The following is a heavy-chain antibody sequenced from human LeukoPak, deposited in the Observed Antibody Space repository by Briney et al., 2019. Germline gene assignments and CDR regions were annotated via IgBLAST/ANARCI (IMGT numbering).Heavy chain of an antibody. J-gene: IGHJ5*02. CDR2: MNPNSGNT. V-gene: IGHV1-8*01. Sequence: ASVKVSCKASGYTFTSYDINWVRQATGQGLEWMGWMNPNSGNTGYAQKFQGRVTMTRDTSIGTAYMELSSLRSEDTAVYYCVSPSAHIYDSSGYYNAWGQGTLVTVSS. D-gene: IGHD3-22*01. CDR3: VSPSAHIYDSSGYYNA. CDR1: GYTFTSYD.